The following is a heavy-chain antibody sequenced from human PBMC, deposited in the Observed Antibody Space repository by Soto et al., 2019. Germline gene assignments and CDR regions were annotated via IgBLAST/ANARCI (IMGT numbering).Heavy chain of an antibody. CDR1: GGSFSGNY. D-gene: IGHD1-26*01. CDR2: IYHSGNT. J-gene: IGHJ4*02. CDR3: ARGYSGSNYGKTFYDN. V-gene: IGHV4-34*01. Sequence: QGQLQQWGAGLLKPSETLSLTCAVYGGSFSGNYWTWIRQPPGKGLEWIGEIYHSGNTNYNPSLKSRVAISVDTSKNQFSLKLTSVTAADTAVYYCARGYSGSNYGKTFYDNWGQGTLVTVSS.